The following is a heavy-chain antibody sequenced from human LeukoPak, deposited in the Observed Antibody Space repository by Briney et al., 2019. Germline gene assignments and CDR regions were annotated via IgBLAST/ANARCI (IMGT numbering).Heavy chain of an antibody. CDR1: GFTFSSYG. V-gene: IGHV3-33*01. D-gene: IGHD6-13*01. J-gene: IGHJ5*02. CDR2: IWYDGSNK. Sequence: GGSLRLSCAASGFTFSSYGMHWVRQAPGKGLEWVAVIWYDGSNKYYADSVKGRFTISRDNSKNTLHLQMNSLRAEDTAVYYCARDPTELPYLWQLVRGFWFDPWGQGTLVTVSS. CDR3: ARDPTELPYLWQLVRGFWFDP.